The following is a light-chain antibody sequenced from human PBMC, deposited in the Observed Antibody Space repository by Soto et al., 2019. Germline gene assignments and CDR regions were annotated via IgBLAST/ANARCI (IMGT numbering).Light chain of an antibody. Sequence: SVLTQPPSVSGAPGQRVTISCTGSSSNIGAGYDVHWYQQLPGTAPKLLIYGNSNRPSGVPDRFSGSKSGTSASLAITGLKAEDEADYYCQSYDSSLSAVVFGGGTKLTVL. CDR1: SSNIGAGYD. J-gene: IGLJ2*01. CDR2: GNS. CDR3: QSYDSSLSAVV. V-gene: IGLV1-40*01.